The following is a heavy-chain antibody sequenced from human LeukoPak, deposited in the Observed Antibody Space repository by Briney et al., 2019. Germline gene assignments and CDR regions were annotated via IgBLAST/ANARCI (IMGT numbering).Heavy chain of an antibody. CDR2: ISWNSGSI. V-gene: IGHV3-9*01. J-gene: IGHJ4*02. Sequence: GGSLRLSCAASGFTFDDYAMHWVRQAPGKGLEWVSGISWNSGSIGYADSVKGRFTISRDNAKNSLYLQMNSLGAEDTALYYCAKGADYYDSSDPFDYWGQGTLVTVSS. CDR1: GFTFDDYA. D-gene: IGHD3-22*01. CDR3: AKGADYYDSSDPFDY.